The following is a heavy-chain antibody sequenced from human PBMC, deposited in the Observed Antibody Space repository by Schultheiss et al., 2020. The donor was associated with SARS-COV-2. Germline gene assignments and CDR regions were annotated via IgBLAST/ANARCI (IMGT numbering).Heavy chain of an antibody. CDR3: ARGGHDVSSGSYY. Sequence: GGSLRLSCAASGFTFSSYWMSWVRQAPGKGLEWVSYISSSSSYIYYADSVKGRFTISRDNAKNSLYLQMNSLRAEDTAVYYCARGGHDVSSGSYYWGQGTLVTVSS. CDR1: GFTFSSYW. CDR2: ISSSSSYI. D-gene: IGHD3-22*01. J-gene: IGHJ4*02. V-gene: IGHV3-21*05.